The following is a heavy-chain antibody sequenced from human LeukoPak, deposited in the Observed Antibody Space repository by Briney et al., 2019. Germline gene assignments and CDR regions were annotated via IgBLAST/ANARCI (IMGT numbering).Heavy chain of an antibody. Sequence: GESLRLSCAASGFTFSRYSMNWVRQAPGKGLEWVSSISSSSSYIYYADSVKCRFTISRDNAKNSLYLQMNSLRAEDTAVYYGELFSPYGSGSYYDYWGQGTLVTVSS. J-gene: IGHJ4*02. CDR1: GFTFSRYS. CDR2: ISSSSSYI. D-gene: IGHD3-10*01. V-gene: IGHV3-21*01. CDR3: ELFSPYGSGSYYDY.